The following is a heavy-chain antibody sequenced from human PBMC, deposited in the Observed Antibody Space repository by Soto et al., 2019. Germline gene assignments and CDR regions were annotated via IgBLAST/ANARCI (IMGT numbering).Heavy chain of an antibody. CDR2: VSGSGDNT. J-gene: IGHJ4*02. V-gene: IGHV3-23*01. CDR3: AKVTTAPQFPDY. CDR1: GFTFRTYA. D-gene: IGHD3-22*01. Sequence: GGSLRLSCAASGFTFRTYAMTWVRQAPGKGLEWVSAVSGSGDNTYYADSAKGRFTISRDNSKDTLYLQMNSLRAEDTAMYYCAKVTTAPQFPDYWGQGTLVTVSS.